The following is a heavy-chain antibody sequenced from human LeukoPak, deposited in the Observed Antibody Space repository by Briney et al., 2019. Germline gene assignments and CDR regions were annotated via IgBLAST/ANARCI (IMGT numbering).Heavy chain of an antibody. J-gene: IGHJ4*02. V-gene: IGHV1-2*02. CDR2: INPNSGGT. CDR3: ARDSRMGYSYGTFNY. Sequence: ASVKVSCKASGYTFTGYYMHWVRQAPGQGLEWMGWINPNSGGTNYAQKFQGRVTMTRDTSISTAYMELSRLRSDDTAVYYCARDSRMGYSYGTFNYWGQGTLVTVSS. D-gene: IGHD5-18*01. CDR1: GYTFTGYY.